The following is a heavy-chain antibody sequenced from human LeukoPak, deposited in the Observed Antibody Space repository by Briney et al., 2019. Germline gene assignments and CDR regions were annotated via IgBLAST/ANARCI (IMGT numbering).Heavy chain of an antibody. J-gene: IGHJ4*02. CDR1: GGSISSYY. Sequence: SETLSLTCTVSGGSISSYYWSWIRQPPGKGLEWIGYIYYSGSTNYNPSLKSRVTILVDTSKNQFSLKLSSVTAADTAVYYCARTVCSSTSCWFDYWGQGTLVTVSS. V-gene: IGHV4-59*01. D-gene: IGHD2-2*01. CDR2: IYYSGST. CDR3: ARTVCSSTSCWFDY.